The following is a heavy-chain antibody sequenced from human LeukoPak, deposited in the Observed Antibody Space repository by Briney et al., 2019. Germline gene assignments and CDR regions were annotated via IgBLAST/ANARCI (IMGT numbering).Heavy chain of an antibody. Sequence: GGSLRLSCAASGFTFSNYAMSWVRQAPGKGLEWVSTISGSVASAFYADSVKGRFTISRDNSKNTLYLQMNSLRAEDTAVYYCAKDLGSGYYYVLDYWGQGTLVTVSS. D-gene: IGHD3-22*01. J-gene: IGHJ4*02. V-gene: IGHV3-23*01. CDR3: AKDLGSGYYYVLDY. CDR1: GFTFSNYA. CDR2: ISGSVASA.